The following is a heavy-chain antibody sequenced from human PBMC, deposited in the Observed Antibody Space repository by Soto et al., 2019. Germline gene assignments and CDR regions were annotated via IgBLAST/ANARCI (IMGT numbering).Heavy chain of an antibody. CDR1: GFTLSGFG. D-gene: IGHD3-16*01. CDR2: ISDSARTV. CDR3: ARRGEFYYYAMDV. Sequence: PGGSLRLSCAVSGFTLSGFGMNWVRQAPGRGLEWVSYISDSARTVFYADSVKGRFTVSRDNAKKSRYLQMDSLRDDDTAVYYCARRGEFYYYAMDVWGQGTTVTVSS. V-gene: IGHV3-48*02. J-gene: IGHJ6*02.